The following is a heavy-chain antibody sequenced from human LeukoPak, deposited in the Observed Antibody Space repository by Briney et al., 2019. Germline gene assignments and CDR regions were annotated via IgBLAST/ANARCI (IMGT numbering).Heavy chain of an antibody. D-gene: IGHD2-2*01. CDR2: IKQDGSEK. J-gene: IGHJ4*02. Sequence: PGGSLRLSCAASGFYFTKYWMTWVRQAPGKGLEWVANIKQDGSEKFYVDSVKGRFTISRDNAKNSLDLQINSLGAEDTAVYYCARGLDCRSTSCYLDNWGQGTLVTVSS. CDR3: ARGLDCRSTSCYLDN. V-gene: IGHV3-7*01. CDR1: GFYFTKYW.